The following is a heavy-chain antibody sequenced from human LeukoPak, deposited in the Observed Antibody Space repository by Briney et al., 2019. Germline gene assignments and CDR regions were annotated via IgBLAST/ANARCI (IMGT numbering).Heavy chain of an antibody. CDR1: GYTFTSYA. Sequence: ASVKVSCKASGYTFTSYAMHWVRQAPGQRLEWMGWINAGNGNTKYSQKFQGRVTITRDTSASTAYMELSSLRSEDTAVYYCARESGSSWSLDYWGQGTLVTVSS. CDR3: ARESGSSWSLDY. D-gene: IGHD6-13*01. J-gene: IGHJ4*02. V-gene: IGHV1-3*01. CDR2: INAGNGNT.